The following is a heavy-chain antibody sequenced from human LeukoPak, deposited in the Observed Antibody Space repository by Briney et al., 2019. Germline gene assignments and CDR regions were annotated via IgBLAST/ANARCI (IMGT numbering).Heavy chain of an antibody. CDR3: ANAPDQVDY. Sequence: GESLKISCAASGFTFSSYAMSWVRQAPGKGLEWVSAISGSGGSTYYADSVKGRFTISRDNSKNTLYLQMNSLRAEDTAVYYCANAPDQVDYWGQGTLVTVSS. CDR1: GFTFSSYA. V-gene: IGHV3-23*01. J-gene: IGHJ4*02. D-gene: IGHD2-2*01. CDR2: ISGSGGST.